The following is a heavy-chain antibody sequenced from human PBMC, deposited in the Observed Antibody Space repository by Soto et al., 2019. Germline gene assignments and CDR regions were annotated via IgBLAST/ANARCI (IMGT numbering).Heavy chain of an antibody. CDR3: ARAGAELFRGSVGDFDF. V-gene: IGHV4-34*01. D-gene: IGHD3-10*01. Sequence: QVHLQQWGAGLLKPSETLSLTCAVNCGAFNGYYWPWIRQPPGKGREWSGEITHSGSVAYNPSLSSRVTLSIDPSKKQVSLTLPSVTAADTAVYDCARAGAELFRGSVGDFDFWGQGPLVTVSS. CDR1: CGAFNGYY. CDR2: ITHSGSV. J-gene: IGHJ4*02.